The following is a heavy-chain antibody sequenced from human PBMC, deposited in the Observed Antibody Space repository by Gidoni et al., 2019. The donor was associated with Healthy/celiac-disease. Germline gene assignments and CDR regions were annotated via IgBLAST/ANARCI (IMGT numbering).Heavy chain of an antibody. CDR3: ASPVSPRGWELLSLPQYGMDV. D-gene: IGHD1-26*01. CDR1: GYTFTGYY. CDR2: INPNSGGT. V-gene: IGHV1-2*02. Sequence: QAQLVQSGAEVKKPGASVKVSCKASGYTFTGYYMHWVRQAPGPGLEWMGWINPNSGGTNYAQKFQGRVTMTRDTSISTAYMELSRLRSDDTAVYYCASPVSPRGWELLSLPQYGMDVWGQGTTVTVSS. J-gene: IGHJ6*02.